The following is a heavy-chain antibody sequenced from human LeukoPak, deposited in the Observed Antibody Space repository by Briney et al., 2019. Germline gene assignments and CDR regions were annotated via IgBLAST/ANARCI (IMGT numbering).Heavy chain of an antibody. D-gene: IGHD1-7*01. CDR3: ASGTELELQGEYYYYMDV. Sequence: SETLSLTCTVSGGSISSYYWSWIRQPPGKGLEWIGYIYYGGSTHYNPSLKSRVTISVDTSKSQFSLELSSVTAADTAVYYCASGTELELQGEYYYYMDVWGKGTTVTVSS. CDR1: GGSISSYY. CDR2: IYYGGST. V-gene: IGHV4-59*01. J-gene: IGHJ6*03.